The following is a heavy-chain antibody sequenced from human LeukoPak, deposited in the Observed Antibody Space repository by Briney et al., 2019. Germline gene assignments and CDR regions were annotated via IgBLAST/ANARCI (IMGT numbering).Heavy chain of an antibody. V-gene: IGHV3-21*04. CDR1: GFTFRNYW. J-gene: IGHJ4*02. CDR2: ISSSSIYI. CDR3: ARDGVGATQNLDY. D-gene: IGHD1-26*01. Sequence: GGSLRLSCAASGFTFRNYWMSWVRQAPGKGLEWVSSISSSSIYIYYADSVKGRFTISRDNAKNSLYLQMNSLRAEDTALYYCARDGVGATQNLDYWGQGTLVTVSS.